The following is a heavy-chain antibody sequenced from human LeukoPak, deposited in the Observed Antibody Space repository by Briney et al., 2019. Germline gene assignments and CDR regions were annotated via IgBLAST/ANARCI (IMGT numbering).Heavy chain of an antibody. CDR3: ARTKGVRPEDY. CDR1: GSTFSSYS. CDR2: ISSSSSYI. D-gene: IGHD1-1*01. J-gene: IGHJ4*02. Sequence: GGSLRLSCAASGSTFSSYSLNWVRQAPRRGVEGASPISSSSSYIYYADSVKGRFTISRDNAQHSLYRQMNSLRAEDTAVYYCARTKGVRPEDYWGQGTLVTVSS. V-gene: IGHV3-21*01.